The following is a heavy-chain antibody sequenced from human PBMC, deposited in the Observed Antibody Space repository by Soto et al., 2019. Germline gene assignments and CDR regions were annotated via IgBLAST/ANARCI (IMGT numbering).Heavy chain of an antibody. CDR3: AKGGSSSWLRDGLHI. CDR1: GFSFDNFA. Sequence: EVQLVESGGGIVEPGRSLRLSCAASGFSFDNFAMHWVRQAPGKGLVWVSSISSNSGNIGYADAVKDRFTISRDNAKNSLYLEMNSMRVEDTALYYCAKGGSSSWLRDGLHIWGQGTMVTASS. CDR2: ISSNSGNI. D-gene: IGHD6-19*01. V-gene: IGHV3-9*01. J-gene: IGHJ3*02.